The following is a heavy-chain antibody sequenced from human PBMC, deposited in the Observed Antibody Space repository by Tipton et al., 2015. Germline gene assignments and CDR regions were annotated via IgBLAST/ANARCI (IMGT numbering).Heavy chain of an antibody. D-gene: IGHD3-9*01. J-gene: IGHJ4*02. CDR1: AYSISSDYY. CDR2: ISHSGNT. V-gene: IGHV4-38-2*01. CDR3: ACQDYDSLTRYYQTVDY. Sequence: TLSLTCAVSAYSISSDYYWGWIRLPPGKGLEWIGSISHSGNTYYNPSLKSRVTMSRDTSKNQFSLKLPSVTAADTAVYYCACQDYDSLTRYYQTVDYWGQGTLVTVSS.